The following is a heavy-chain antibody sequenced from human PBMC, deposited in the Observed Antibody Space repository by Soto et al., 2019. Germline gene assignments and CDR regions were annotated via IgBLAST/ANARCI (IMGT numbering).Heavy chain of an antibody. CDR3: AREQDYGDYSSSTLDI. CDR2: IIPIFGTA. J-gene: IGHJ3*02. V-gene: IGHV1-69*01. D-gene: IGHD4-17*01. Sequence: QVQLVQSGAEVKKPGSSVKVSCKASGGTFSSYAISWVRQAPGQGLEWMGGIIPIFGTANYAQKFQGRVTITADESTSTAYMELSSLRSEDTAVYYCAREQDYGDYSSSTLDIWGQGTMVTVSS. CDR1: GGTFSSYA.